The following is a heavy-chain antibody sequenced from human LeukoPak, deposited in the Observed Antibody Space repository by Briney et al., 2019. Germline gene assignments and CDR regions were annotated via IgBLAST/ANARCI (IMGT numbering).Heavy chain of an antibody. Sequence: SETLSLTCTVSGGSISSSSYHWGWIRQPPGKGLEWIGSIYYSGSTYYNPSLKSRVTISVDTSKNQFSLKLSSVTAADTAVYYCAREREDGYSYGNFDYWGQGTLVTVSS. J-gene: IGHJ4*02. V-gene: IGHV4-39*07. CDR3: AREREDGYSYGNFDY. CDR1: GGSISSSSYH. CDR2: IYYSGST. D-gene: IGHD5-18*01.